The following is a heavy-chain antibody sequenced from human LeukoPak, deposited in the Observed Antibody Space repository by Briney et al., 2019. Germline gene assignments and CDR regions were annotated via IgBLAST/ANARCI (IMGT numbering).Heavy chain of an antibody. Sequence: PSETLSLTCTVSGGSISSYYWSWIRQPPGKGLEWIGYIYYSGSANYNPSLKSRVTISVDTSKNQFSLKLSSVTAADTAVYYCARDAGRALLDYWGQGTLVTLSS. CDR3: ARDAGRALLDY. CDR1: GGSISSYY. J-gene: IGHJ4*02. CDR2: IYYSGSA. V-gene: IGHV4-59*01.